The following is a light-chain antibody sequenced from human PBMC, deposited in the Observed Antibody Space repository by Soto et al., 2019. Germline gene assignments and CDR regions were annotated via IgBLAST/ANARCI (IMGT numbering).Light chain of an antibody. CDR2: GVS. CDR3: QQRTNSAPWT. V-gene: IGKV3-11*01. CDR1: QNISTY. Sequence: EIVLTQSPATLSLSPGEGASLSCRASQNISTYLAWYQQRPGQVPRLLIYGVSKRAPAIPPRFSGSGSGTDCTLSVSGLETEYFVTYYCQQRTNSAPWTFGQGTRVELK. J-gene: IGKJ1*01.